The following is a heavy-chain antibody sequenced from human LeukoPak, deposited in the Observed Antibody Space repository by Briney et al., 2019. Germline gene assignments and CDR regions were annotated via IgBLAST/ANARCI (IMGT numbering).Heavy chain of an antibody. J-gene: IGHJ4*02. CDR1: GGSVSSGSYY. D-gene: IGHD4-23*01. CDR2: IYYSGST. CDR3: ARVSGERWSRFDY. V-gene: IGHV4-61*01. Sequence: SETLSLTCTVSGGSVSSGSYYWSWIRQPPGKGLEWIGYIYYSGSTNYNPSLKSRVTISVDTSKNQFPLKLSSVTAADTAVYYCARVSGERWSRFDYWGQGTLVTVSS.